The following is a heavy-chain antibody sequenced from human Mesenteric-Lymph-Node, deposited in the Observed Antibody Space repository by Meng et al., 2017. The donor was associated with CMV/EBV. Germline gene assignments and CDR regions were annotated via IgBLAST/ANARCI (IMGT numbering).Heavy chain of an antibody. CDR1: GFTFSSYW. Sequence: GGSLRLSCAASGFTFSSYWMSWVRQAPGKGLEWVSAISGSGGSTYYADSVKGRFTISRDNSKNTLYLQMNSLRAEDTAVYYCAKDLSPAMVVSYFYTMDVWGQGTTVTVSS. CDR2: ISGSGGST. J-gene: IGHJ6*02. V-gene: IGHV3-23*01. D-gene: IGHD2-8*01. CDR3: AKDLSPAMVVSYFYTMDV.